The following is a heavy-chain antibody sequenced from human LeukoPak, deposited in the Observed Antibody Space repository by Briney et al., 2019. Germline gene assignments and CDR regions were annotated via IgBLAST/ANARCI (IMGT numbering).Heavy chain of an antibody. CDR1: GGSISSYY. D-gene: IGHD2-2*02. V-gene: IGHV4-59*12. Sequence: SETLSLTCTVSGGSISSYYWSWIRQPPGKGLEWIGYIYYSGSTYYNPSLKSRVTISVDTSKNQFSLKLSSVTVADTAVYYCAREDDYCSSTSCYIGYWGQGTLVTVSS. CDR2: IYYSGST. CDR3: AREDDYCSSTSCYIGY. J-gene: IGHJ4*02.